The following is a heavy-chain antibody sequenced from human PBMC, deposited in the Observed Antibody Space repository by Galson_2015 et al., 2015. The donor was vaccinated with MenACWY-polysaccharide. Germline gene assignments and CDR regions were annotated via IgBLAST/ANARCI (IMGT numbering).Heavy chain of an antibody. J-gene: IGHJ5*02. Sequence: SVKVSCKASGYTFTSYDINWVRQTTGHGLEWMGWMNPNSGNTGYTQKFQGRVTMTRNTSISIAYMDLSSLRFEDTAVYYCARGGKYYYDSSGYLNWFDPWGQGTLVTVSS. CDR1: GYTFTSYD. D-gene: IGHD3-22*01. CDR3: ARGGKYYYDSSGYLNWFDP. V-gene: IGHV1-8*01. CDR2: MNPNSGNT.